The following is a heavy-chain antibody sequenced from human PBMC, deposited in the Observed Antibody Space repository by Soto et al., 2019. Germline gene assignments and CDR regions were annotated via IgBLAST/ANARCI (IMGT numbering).Heavy chain of an antibody. D-gene: IGHD6-25*01. CDR2: INPNSGGT. V-gene: IGHV1-2*04. Sequence: QVQLVQSGAEVKKPGASVKVSCKASGYTFTGYYMHWVRQAPGQGLEWMGWINPNSGGTNYAQKCQGWVTMTRDTSISTAYMELVRLRSDDTAVYYCARAARKFRSRAQYFDYWGQGTLVTVSS. J-gene: IGHJ4*02. CDR3: ARAARKFRSRAQYFDY. CDR1: GYTFTGYY.